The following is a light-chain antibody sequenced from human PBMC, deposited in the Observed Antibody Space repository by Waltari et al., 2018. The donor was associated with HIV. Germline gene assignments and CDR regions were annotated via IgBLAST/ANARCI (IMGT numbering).Light chain of an antibody. CDR3: AAWDDSLNAVV. V-gene: IGLV1-44*01. J-gene: IGLJ2*01. CDR2: SDN. CDR1: SSNIGSNI. Sequence: QSVLTQPPSASGTPGQRVTISCSGSSSNIGSNIVSWYQQVPGTAPKLLFYSDNQRPSGVPDRCSGSKSATSASLAISGLQSEDEAEYYCAAWDDSLNAVVFGGGTELTVL.